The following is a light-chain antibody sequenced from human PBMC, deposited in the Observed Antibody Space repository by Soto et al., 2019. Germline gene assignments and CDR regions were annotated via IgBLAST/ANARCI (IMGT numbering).Light chain of an antibody. CDR3: QQYNKWPPWT. Sequence: EFVLTQSPGTLSLSPGERATLSCRASQSISNNLAWYLQKPGQAPRLVIYSAFTRATGIPARFSGSGSGTEFTLTISSLQSEDFAVYYCQQYNKWPPWTFGQGTKVDIK. J-gene: IGKJ1*01. V-gene: IGKV3-15*01. CDR2: SAF. CDR1: QSISNN.